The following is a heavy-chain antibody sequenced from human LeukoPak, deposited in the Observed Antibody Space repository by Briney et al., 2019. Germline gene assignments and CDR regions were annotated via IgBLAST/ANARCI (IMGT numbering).Heavy chain of an antibody. V-gene: IGHV3-74*01. CDR1: GFTLSSYW. Sequence: GGTLRLSCAASGFTLSSYWMHWVRQAPGKGLVWVSRMNSYGSSTTYADSVKGRFTISRDNAKNALYLQMSSLRAEDTAVYHCAREAFNYGDHYFDYWGQGTLVTVSS. J-gene: IGHJ4*02. CDR2: MNSYGSST. D-gene: IGHD4-17*01. CDR3: AREAFNYGDHYFDY.